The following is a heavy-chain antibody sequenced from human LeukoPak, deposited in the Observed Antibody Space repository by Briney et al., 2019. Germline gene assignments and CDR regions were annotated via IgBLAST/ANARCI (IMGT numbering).Heavy chain of an antibody. D-gene: IGHD2-2*01. CDR3: AKDPASRNYADY. V-gene: IGHV3-23*01. J-gene: IGHJ4*02. CDR2: ISGRGNNA. Sequence: GRSLRLSCAASGFTSITYAMSCVRQAPGKGLEWVSSISGRGNNAYYADSVKGRFTISRDNSTNTLYLQMNSLRAEDTAVYHCAKDPASRNYADYWGQGTLVTVSS. CDR1: GFTSITYA.